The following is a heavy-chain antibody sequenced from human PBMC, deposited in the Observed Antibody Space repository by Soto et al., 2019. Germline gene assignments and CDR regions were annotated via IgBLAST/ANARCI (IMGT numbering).Heavy chain of an antibody. V-gene: IGHV3-23*01. Sequence: GGSLRLSCAASGFTFSSYAMNWVRQAPGKGLEWVSAISGSAATTHFADSVKGRFTISRDNSKNTLYLQMNSLRAEDTAVYYCARDRSFYDSSGSYSPPYWGQGTLVTVSS. J-gene: IGHJ4*02. CDR3: ARDRSFYDSSGSYSPPY. D-gene: IGHD3-22*01. CDR1: GFTFSSYA. CDR2: ISGSAATT.